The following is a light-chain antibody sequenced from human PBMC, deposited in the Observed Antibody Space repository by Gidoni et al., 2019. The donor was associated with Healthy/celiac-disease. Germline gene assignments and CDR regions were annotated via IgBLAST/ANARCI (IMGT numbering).Light chain of an antibody. Sequence: DIQLTPSTSSLSASVGDRVTITCRASQGISNYLAWDQQKPGRVPKLLIYAASTLQAGVPSRFSGSGSGTDFTLTISSLQPEDVATDYCQKYNSALLWTFGQGTKVEIK. J-gene: IGKJ1*01. CDR3: QKYNSALLWT. V-gene: IGKV1-27*01. CDR2: AAS. CDR1: QGISNY.